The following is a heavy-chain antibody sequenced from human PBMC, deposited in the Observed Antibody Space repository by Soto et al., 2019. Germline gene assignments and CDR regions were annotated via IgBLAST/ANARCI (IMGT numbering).Heavy chain of an antibody. CDR2: MNPNSGNT. D-gene: IGHD2-8*02. CDR1: GYTFTSYD. Sequence: ASVKVSSKASGYTFTSYDINSPRQATGQGLEWMGWMNPNSGNTGYAQKFQGRATMTRDMSTSTAYMEPSSLRSEDTAVYYCAAGSGGNYYYGMDVWGQGTTVTVSS. V-gene: IGHV1-8*01. J-gene: IGHJ6*02. CDR3: AAGSGGNYYYGMDV.